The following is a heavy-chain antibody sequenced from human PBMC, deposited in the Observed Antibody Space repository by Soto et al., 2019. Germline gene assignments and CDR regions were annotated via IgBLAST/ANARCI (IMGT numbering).Heavy chain of an antibody. D-gene: IGHD1-26*01. CDR3: AIGPSGTYSWFDP. Sequence: QVHLVQSGAEVKKPGSSVKVSCKASGGTFSSYGINWVRQAPGQGLEWMAGIIPRLGTTNHAQKFKGRVTVNADESTTTAFMELRTLRSEDTAIDYCAIGPSGTYSWFDPWGQGTLVTVSS. V-gene: IGHV1-69*01. J-gene: IGHJ5*02. CDR1: GGTFSSYG. CDR2: IIPRLGTT.